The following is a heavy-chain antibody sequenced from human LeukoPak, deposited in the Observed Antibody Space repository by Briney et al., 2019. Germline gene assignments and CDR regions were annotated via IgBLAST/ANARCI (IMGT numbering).Heavy chain of an antibody. V-gene: IGHV3-21*01. Sequence: GGSLILYCAASGFTFSSYSMNWVRQAAGNGLESVSSISSSSSYIYYADSVKGRFTISRDNAKYSLYLQMNSLRAEDTAVYYCARDLGYSSGWYGDYWGQGTLVTVSS. D-gene: IGHD6-19*01. CDR3: ARDLGYSSGWYGDY. CDR2: ISSSSSYI. J-gene: IGHJ4*02. CDR1: GFTFSSYS.